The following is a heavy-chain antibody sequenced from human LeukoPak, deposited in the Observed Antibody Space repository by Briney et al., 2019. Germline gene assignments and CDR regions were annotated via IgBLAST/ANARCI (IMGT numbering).Heavy chain of an antibody. V-gene: IGHV3-30-3*01. CDR3: ARGEYYDILTGYGLDYFDY. Sequence: PGGSLRLSCAASGFTFSSYAMHWVRQAPGKGLEWVAVISYDGSNKYYADSVKGRFTISRDSSKNTLYLQMNSLRAENTAVYYCARGEYYDILTGYGLDYFDYWGQGTLVTVSS. CDR2: ISYDGSNK. J-gene: IGHJ4*02. D-gene: IGHD3-9*01. CDR1: GFTFSSYA.